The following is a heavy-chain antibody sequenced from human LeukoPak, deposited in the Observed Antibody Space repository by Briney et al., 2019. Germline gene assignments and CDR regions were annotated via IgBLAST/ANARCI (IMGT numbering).Heavy chain of an antibody. CDR1: GGSISSYY. CDR3: AREGSGSWLWCGEPHSGFDY. V-gene: IGHV4-59*01. Sequence: PSETLSLTCTVSGGSISSYYWSWIRQPPGKGLEWIGYIYYSGSTNYNPSLKSRVTISVDTSKNQFSLKLSSVTAADTAVYYCAREGSGSWLWCGEPHSGFDYWGQGTLVTVSS. D-gene: IGHD3-10*01. J-gene: IGHJ4*02. CDR2: IYYSGST.